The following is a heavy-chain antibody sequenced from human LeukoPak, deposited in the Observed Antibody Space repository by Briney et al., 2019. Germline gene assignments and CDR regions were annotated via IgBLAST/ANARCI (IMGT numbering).Heavy chain of an antibody. CDR3: ARSLLAHDAFDI. CDR2: ISSSGNTI. D-gene: IGHD3-3*01. V-gene: IGHV3-11*04. J-gene: IGHJ3*02. CDR1: GFTFSDYY. Sequence: PGGSLRLSCAASGFTFSDYYMSWIRQAPGKGLEWVSYISSSGNTIYYADSVKGRFTISRDNAKNSLYLQMNSLRAEDTAVYYYARSLLAHDAFDIWGQGTMVTVSS.